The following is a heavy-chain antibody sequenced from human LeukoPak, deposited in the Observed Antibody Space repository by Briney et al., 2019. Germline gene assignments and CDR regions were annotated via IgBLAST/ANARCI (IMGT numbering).Heavy chain of an antibody. CDR1: GGSISSTNW. Sequence: SETLSLTCGVSGGSISSTNWWSWVRQPPGQGLEWIGEISLTGETNYNPSLNGRVTMSLDESRNQLSLNLTSVTAADTAIYYCSRESGAFRPFGYWGQGTLVIVPP. CDR3: SRESGAFRPFGY. V-gene: IGHV4-4*02. CDR2: ISLTGET. D-gene: IGHD1-26*01. J-gene: IGHJ4*02.